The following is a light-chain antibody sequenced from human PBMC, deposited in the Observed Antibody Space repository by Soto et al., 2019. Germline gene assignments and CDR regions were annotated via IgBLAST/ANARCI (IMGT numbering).Light chain of an antibody. V-gene: IGLV2-8*01. Sequence: QSVLTQPPSASGSPGQSVTISCTATSYVSWYQQHPGKAPKLLIYEVGKRPSGVPDRFYGSTSGNTASLTVSGLQAEDEADYYCTSYVGNAWVFGGGTKLTVL. CDR3: TSYVGNAWV. CDR1: SY. J-gene: IGLJ3*02. CDR2: EVG.